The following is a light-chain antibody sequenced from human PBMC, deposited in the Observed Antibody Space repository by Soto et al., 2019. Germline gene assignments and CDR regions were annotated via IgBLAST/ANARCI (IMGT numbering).Light chain of an antibody. Sequence: QSALAQPASVSGSPGQSITISCTGTRSDVGGYTLVSWFQQYQGKAPKLMIYEDNKRPSGVSDRFSGSKSGNTASLTISGLQAEDEADYYCCSYAGSSSVLFGGGTKLTVL. CDR1: RSDVGGYTL. V-gene: IGLV2-23*01. CDR3: CSYAGSSSVL. CDR2: EDN. J-gene: IGLJ2*01.